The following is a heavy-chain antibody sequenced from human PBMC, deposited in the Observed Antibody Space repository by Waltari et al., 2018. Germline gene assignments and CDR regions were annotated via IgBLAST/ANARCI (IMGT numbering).Heavy chain of an antibody. D-gene: IGHD3-22*01. CDR1: GGSISSYY. J-gene: IGHJ4*02. Sequence: QVQLQESGPGLVKPSETLSLTCTVSGGSISSYYWSWIRQPPGKGLEWIGYIYYSGSTNYNPSLKSRVTISVDTSKNQFSLKLSSVTAADTAVYYCARDRYYDSSGYYYGFDYWGQGTLVTVSS. CDR3: ARDRYYDSSGYYYGFDY. V-gene: IGHV4-59*01. CDR2: IYYSGST.